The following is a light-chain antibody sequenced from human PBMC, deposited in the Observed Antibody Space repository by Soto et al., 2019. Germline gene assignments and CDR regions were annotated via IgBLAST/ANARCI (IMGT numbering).Light chain of an antibody. J-gene: IGKJ4*01. CDR3: QQYNTWPIT. CDR1: QSVSRK. Sequence: MTQPPSTLSATVGDRVPFSSRASQSVSRKLAWYQHKPGQAPRLLISGASTGATGIPARFSGSGSGTEFTLTISSLQSEDCAIYYCQQYNTWPITFGGGTKVDIK. V-gene: IGKV3-15*01. CDR2: GAS.